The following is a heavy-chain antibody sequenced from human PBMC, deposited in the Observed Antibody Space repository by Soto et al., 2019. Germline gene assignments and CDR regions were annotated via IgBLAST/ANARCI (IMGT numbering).Heavy chain of an antibody. Sequence: PGGSLRLSCTASGLTFGDYAMGWFRQAPGKGLEWVGFIRSNAYGGTTEYAASVKGRFTISRDDSKSIAYLHMNSLKTEDTAVYYCNSKREYNWSTKWFGPWGQGTLVTVS. CDR3: NSKREYNWSTKWFGP. CDR1: GLTFGDYA. V-gene: IGHV3-49*03. J-gene: IGHJ5*02. CDR2: IRSNAYGGTT. D-gene: IGHD1-20*01.